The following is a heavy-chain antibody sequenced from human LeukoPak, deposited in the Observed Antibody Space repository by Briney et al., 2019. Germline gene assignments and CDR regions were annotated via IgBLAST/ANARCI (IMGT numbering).Heavy chain of an antibody. CDR1: GYTFTGYY. Sequence: GASVKVSCKASGYTFTGYYMHWVRQAPGQGLEWMGWINPNSGGTNYAQKFQGRVTMTRDTSISTAYMELSRLRSDDTAVYYCARREGYYYDSSGYGSDYWGQGTLVTVSS. CDR3: ARREGYYYDSSGYGSDY. V-gene: IGHV1-2*02. J-gene: IGHJ4*02. CDR2: INPNSGGT. D-gene: IGHD3-22*01.